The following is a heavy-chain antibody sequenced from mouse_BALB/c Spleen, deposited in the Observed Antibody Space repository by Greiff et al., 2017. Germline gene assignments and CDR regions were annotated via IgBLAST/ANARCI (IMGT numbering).Heavy chain of an antibody. CDR2: IWSDGST. V-gene: IGHV2-6-2*01. CDR3: ARHESVGDYYAMDY. J-gene: IGHJ4*01. Sequence: QVQLKQSGPDLVAPSQSLSITCTVSGFSLTSYGVHWVRQPPGKGLEWLVVIWSDGSTTYNSALKSRLSISKDNSKSQVFLKMNSLQTDDTAMYYCARHESVGDYYAMDYWGQGTSVTVSS. CDR1: GFSLTSYG. D-gene: IGHD1-3*01.